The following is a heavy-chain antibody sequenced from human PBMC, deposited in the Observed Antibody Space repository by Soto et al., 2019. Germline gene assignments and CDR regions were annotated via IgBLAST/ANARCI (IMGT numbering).Heavy chain of an antibody. J-gene: IGHJ3*02. CDR1: GGTFSSYA. D-gene: IGHD2-15*01. Sequence: SVKVSCKASGGTFSSYAISWVRQAPGQGLEWMGGIIPIFGTANYAQKFQGRVTITADKSTSTAYMELSSLRSEDTAVYYCARGYCSGGSCYSAFDIWGQGTMVTVSS. V-gene: IGHV1-69*06. CDR2: IIPIFGTA. CDR3: ARGYCSGGSCYSAFDI.